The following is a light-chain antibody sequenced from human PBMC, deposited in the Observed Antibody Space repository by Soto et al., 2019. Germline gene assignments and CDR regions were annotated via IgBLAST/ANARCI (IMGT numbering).Light chain of an antibody. J-gene: IGLJ2*01. CDR1: SSDVGGCNY. CDR2: EVV. V-gene: IGLV2-14*01. Sequence: QSALTQPASVSGSPGQSITISCTGTSSDVGGCNYVSWYQQHPGKAPKLIIYEVVNRPSGVSSRFSGSKSGNTASLTISGLQAEDEADFYCSSYTGSHTLVVFGGGTKLTVL. CDR3: SSYTGSHTLVV.